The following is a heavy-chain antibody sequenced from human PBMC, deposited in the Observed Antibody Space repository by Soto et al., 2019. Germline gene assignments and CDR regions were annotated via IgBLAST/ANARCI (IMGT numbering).Heavy chain of an antibody. V-gene: IGHV3-30*18. J-gene: IGHJ6*02. CDR1: GGPFSSHG. CDR3: AKDLNYYFWSGYAQYYYYYYGMDV. Sequence: GGSLRLSCPASGGPFSSHGMHWVRQAPRKGLEWEAVISYDGSNKYYADSVNGQFTISRDNSKKTLYLQMNSLRAEDTAVYYCAKDLNYYFWSGYAQYYYYYYGMDVWGQGIRVTSP. D-gene: IGHD3-3*01. CDR2: ISYDGSNK.